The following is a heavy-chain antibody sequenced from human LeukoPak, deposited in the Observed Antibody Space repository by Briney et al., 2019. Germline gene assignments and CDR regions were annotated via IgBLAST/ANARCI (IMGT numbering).Heavy chain of an antibody. D-gene: IGHD2-2*02. CDR1: GGSFSGYY. Sequence: PSETLSLTCAVYGGSFSGYYWSWIRQPPGKGLEWIGEINHSGSTNYNPSLKSRVTISVDTSKNQFSLKLSSVTAADTAVYYCARGGIRYCSSTSCYRWFDPWGQGTLVTVSS. CDR3: ARGGIRYCSSTSCYRWFDP. J-gene: IGHJ5*02. CDR2: INHSGST. V-gene: IGHV4-34*01.